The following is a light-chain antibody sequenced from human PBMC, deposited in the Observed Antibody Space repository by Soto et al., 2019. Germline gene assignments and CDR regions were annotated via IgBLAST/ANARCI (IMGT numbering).Light chain of an antibody. V-gene: IGKV1-39*01. CDR3: EQSYTTPRT. J-gene: IGKJ1*01. CDR1: QSISSY. Sequence: DIQMTQSPSSLSASVGDRVTITCRASQSISSYLNWYQQSPGKAPKLLIFAASSLQSGVPSRFSGRGPGTDFALTITNLQPEDFATYYCEQSYTTPRTFGQGTKVAIK. CDR2: AAS.